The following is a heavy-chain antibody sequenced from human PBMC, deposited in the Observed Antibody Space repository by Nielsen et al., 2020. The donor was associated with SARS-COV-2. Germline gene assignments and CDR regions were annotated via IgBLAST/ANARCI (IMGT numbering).Heavy chain of an antibody. Sequence: GSLRLSCTVSGGSISSYYWSWIRQPPGKGLEWIGYISNSGSTNYNPSLKSRVTISLDTSKNQFSLKVRSVTAADTAVYYCARVQYMATVTTYFDYWGQGTLVTVSS. CDR1: GGSISSYY. J-gene: IGHJ4*02. CDR2: ISNSGST. D-gene: IGHD4-17*01. CDR3: ARVQYMATVTTYFDY. V-gene: IGHV4-59*01.